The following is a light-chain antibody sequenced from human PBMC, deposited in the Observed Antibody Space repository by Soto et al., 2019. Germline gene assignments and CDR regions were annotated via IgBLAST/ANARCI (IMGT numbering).Light chain of an antibody. J-gene: IGKJ1*01. CDR3: QQYNNWTQT. V-gene: IGKV3-15*01. CDR1: QSVSSN. Sequence: EIVITQSTATRAVSPGERATLSCMASQSVSSNLAWYQQKPGQSHRILIYGASTRATGIPARFSGSGSGTEFTLTISSLQSEECAVDDGQQYNNWTQTVGQGTKLEIK. CDR2: GAS.